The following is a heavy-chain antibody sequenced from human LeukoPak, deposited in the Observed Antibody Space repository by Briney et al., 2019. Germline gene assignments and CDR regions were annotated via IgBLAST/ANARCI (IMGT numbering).Heavy chain of an antibody. Sequence: GGSLRLSCAASGFTFSSYAMSWVRQAPGKGLDYVSAISSNGGSTYYADSVKGRFTISRDNSKNTLYLQMSSLRAEDTAVYYCVTDRRGILVRGTTFDYWGQGTLVTVSS. CDR2: ISSNGGST. J-gene: IGHJ4*02. CDR1: GFTFSSYA. V-gene: IGHV3-64D*06. D-gene: IGHD3-10*01. CDR3: VTDRRGILVRGTTFDY.